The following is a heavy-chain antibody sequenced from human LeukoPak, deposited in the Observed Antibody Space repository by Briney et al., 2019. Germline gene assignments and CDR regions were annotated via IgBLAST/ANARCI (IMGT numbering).Heavy chain of an antibody. J-gene: IGHJ5*02. V-gene: IGHV4-34*01. D-gene: IGHD2-15*01. CDR3: AREPRYCSGGSCAFDP. CDR2: INHSGST. Sequence: SETLSLTCAVYAGSFSGYYWSWIRQPPGKGLERIGEINHSGSTNYNPSLKSRVTISVDASKNQFSLKLSSVTAADTAVYYCAREPRYCSGGSCAFDPWGQGTLVTVSS. CDR1: AGSFSGYY.